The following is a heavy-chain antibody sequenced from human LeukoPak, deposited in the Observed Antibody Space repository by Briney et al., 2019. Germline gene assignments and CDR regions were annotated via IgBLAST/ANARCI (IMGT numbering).Heavy chain of an antibody. Sequence: GGSLRLSCEASGLAFSFIAMSWLRQAPGKGLEWVANIKQDGGEKFYVDSVKGRFTISRDNAKSSLYLQMNSLRAEDTAVYFCVRESVYGSRSYYSYWGQGTLVTVSS. V-gene: IGHV3-7*01. J-gene: IGHJ4*02. CDR2: IKQDGGEK. CDR1: GLAFSFIA. D-gene: IGHD3-10*01. CDR3: VRESVYGSRSYYSY.